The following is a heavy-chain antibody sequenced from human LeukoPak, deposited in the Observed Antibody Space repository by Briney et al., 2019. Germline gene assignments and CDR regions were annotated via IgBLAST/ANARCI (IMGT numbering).Heavy chain of an antibody. CDR1: GGSISSYY. CDR3: ARLRIAAAGYYYYGMDV. CDR2: ICYSGST. J-gene: IGHJ6*02. D-gene: IGHD6-13*01. V-gene: IGHV4-59*08. Sequence: KPSETLSLTCTVSGGSISSYYWSWIRQPPGKGLEWIGYICYSGSTNYNPSLKSRVTISVDTSKNQFSLKLSSVTAADTAVYYCARLRIAAAGYYYYGMDVWGQGTTVTVSS.